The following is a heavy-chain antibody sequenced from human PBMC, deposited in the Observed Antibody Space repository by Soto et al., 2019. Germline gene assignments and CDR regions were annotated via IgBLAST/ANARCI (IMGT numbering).Heavy chain of an antibody. V-gene: IGHV3-23*01. CDR3: AKRGNTYGEPLDN. Sequence: EVQLLESGGGLVQPGGSLRLSCAASGFTFNSYAMSWVRQAPGKGLEWVSATTGHGDSTYYSDSAKGRFPISRDNSKDILYLQLNSLRVEDTAVYYCAKRGNTYGEPLDNWGQGTLVTVAS. J-gene: IGHJ4*02. D-gene: IGHD5-18*01. CDR2: TTGHGDST. CDR1: GFTFNSYA.